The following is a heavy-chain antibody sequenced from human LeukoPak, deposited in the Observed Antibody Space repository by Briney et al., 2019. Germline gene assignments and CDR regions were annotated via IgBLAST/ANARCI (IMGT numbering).Heavy chain of an antibody. CDR1: GGSISTYY. D-gene: IGHD1-1*01. J-gene: IGHJ6*03. V-gene: IGHV4-59*01. CDR2: ISYGGSA. Sequence: SETLSLTCTVSGGSISTYYWAWIRQPPGKGLEWIGYISYGGSANYNPSFKSRVTISVATSKNQFSLKMRSVTAADTAVYHCAREGGNWNTEGYYYYMDVWGKGTTVTISS. CDR3: AREGGNWNTEGYYYYMDV.